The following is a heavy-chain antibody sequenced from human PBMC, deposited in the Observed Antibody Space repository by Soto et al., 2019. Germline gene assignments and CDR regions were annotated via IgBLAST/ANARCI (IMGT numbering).Heavy chain of an antibody. CDR2: IYYSVST. Sequence: SETLSLTCPVSGGSISSYYWSCIRQPPGKGLEWIGYIYYSVSTNYNPSLTSRVTISVDTSKNQFSLKLSSVTAADTAVYYCARDGRPRVPAAGGFDYWGQGTLVTVSS. D-gene: IGHD2-2*01. J-gene: IGHJ4*02. CDR3: ARDGRPRVPAAGGFDY. CDR1: GGSISSYY. V-gene: IGHV4-59*01.